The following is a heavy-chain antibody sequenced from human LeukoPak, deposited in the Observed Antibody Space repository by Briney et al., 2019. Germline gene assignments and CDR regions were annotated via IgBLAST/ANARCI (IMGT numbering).Heavy chain of an antibody. CDR3: AKVRPACSSAMWYLEIVGALYV. CDR1: GFTFTSYG. J-gene: IGHJ6*02. CDR2: ISYDGSNK. Sequence: GGSLRLSCAASGFTFTSYGMHWVRQAPGKGLEWVAVISYDGSNKYYADSVKSRFTISRDNSTNTLYLQMNSLRAEDTAVYYYAKVRPACSSAMWYLEIVGALYVWGRGTTVTVSS. D-gene: IGHD2-2*01. V-gene: IGHV3-30*18.